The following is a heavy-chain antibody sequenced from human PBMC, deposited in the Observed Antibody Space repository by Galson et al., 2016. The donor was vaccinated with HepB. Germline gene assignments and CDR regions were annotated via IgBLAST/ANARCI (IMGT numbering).Heavy chain of an antibody. CDR2: IWYDGSNK. CDR3: ARDRFMTTGVDY. D-gene: IGHD4-11*01. Sequence: SLRLSCAASGFTFSSYGMDWVRQAPGKGLEWVAVIWYDGSNKYYADSVKGRFTISRDNSKNTLFLQVNSLRAEDTAVYYCARDRFMTTGVDYWGQRTLVTVSS. V-gene: IGHV3-33*01. J-gene: IGHJ4*02. CDR1: GFTFSSYG.